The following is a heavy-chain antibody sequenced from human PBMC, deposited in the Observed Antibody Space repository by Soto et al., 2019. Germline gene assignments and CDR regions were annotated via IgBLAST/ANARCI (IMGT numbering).Heavy chain of an antibody. V-gene: IGHV1-2*04. CDR3: ARETRRPGSSSWSGGSDY. CDR2: INPNSGGT. J-gene: IGHJ4*02. Sequence: ASVKVSCKASGYTFTNYAMHWVRQAPGQGLEWMGWINPNSGGTNYAQKFQGWVTMTRDTSISTAYMELSRLRSDDTAVYYCARETRRPGSSSWSGGSDYWGQGTLVTVSS. CDR1: GYTFTNYA. D-gene: IGHD6-13*01.